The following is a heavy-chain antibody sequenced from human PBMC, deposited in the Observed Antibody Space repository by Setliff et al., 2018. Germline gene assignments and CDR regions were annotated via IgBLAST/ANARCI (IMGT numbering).Heavy chain of an antibody. D-gene: IGHD3-10*01. CDR3: AHLTPYYGSGSYYMDY. CDR2: IYWNDDK. Sequence: TLSLTCTVSGYSISSGYIWGWIRQPPGKGLEWLALIYWNDDKRYSPSLKSRLTITKATSKNQVVLTMTNMDPVDTATYYCAHLTPYYGSGSYYMDYWGQGTLVTVSS. CDR1: GYSISSGYIW. V-gene: IGHV2-5*01. J-gene: IGHJ4*02.